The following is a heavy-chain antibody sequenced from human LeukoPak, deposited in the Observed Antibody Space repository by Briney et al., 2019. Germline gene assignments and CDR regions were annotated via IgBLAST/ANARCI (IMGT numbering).Heavy chain of an antibody. Sequence: GGSLRLSCAASGFTVSSNYISWVRQAPGKGLEWVSLIYTSGSTYYADSVKGRFTISRDNSKNTLYLQMNSLRAEDTAVYYCARVTTSGSYKFDYWGQGTLVTASS. J-gene: IGHJ4*02. D-gene: IGHD3-10*01. CDR1: GFTVSSNY. CDR3: ARVTTSGSYKFDY. CDR2: IYTSGST. V-gene: IGHV3-53*01.